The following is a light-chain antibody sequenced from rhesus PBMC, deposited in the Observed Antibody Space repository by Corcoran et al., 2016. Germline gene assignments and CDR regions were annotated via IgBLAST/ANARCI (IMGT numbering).Light chain of an antibody. CDR1: QSPLDSEDGNTY. CDR2: EVS. CDR3: MQGIEYPYS. Sequence: DIVMTQTPLSLPVTPGEPASISCRSSQSPLDSEDGNTYLEWYLQKPVQSPQPLIYEVSNRAFGVPDRFSGSGSDTDFTLKISRVEAEDVGVYYCMQGIEYPYSFGQGTKVEIK. J-gene: IGKJ2*01. V-gene: IGKV2S20*01.